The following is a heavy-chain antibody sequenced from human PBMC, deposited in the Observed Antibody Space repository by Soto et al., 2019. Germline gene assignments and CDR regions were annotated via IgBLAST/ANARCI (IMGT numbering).Heavy chain of an antibody. CDR2: IYYSGST. Sequence: SETLSLTCTVSGGSISSGDYYWSWIRQPPGKGLEWIGYIYYSGSTYYNPSLKSRVTISVDTSKNQFSLKLSSVTAAETAVYYCARGRLRYFDWLLSWGQGTTVTVYS. CDR1: GGSISSGDYY. CDR3: ARGRLRYFDWLLS. D-gene: IGHD3-9*01. J-gene: IGHJ4*02. V-gene: IGHV4-30-4*01.